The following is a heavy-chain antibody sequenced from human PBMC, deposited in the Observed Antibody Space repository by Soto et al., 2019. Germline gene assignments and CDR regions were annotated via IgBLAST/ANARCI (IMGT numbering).Heavy chain of an antibody. CDR2: IYYSGTT. V-gene: IGHV4-59*08. CDR1: GGSFIPNY. D-gene: IGHD2-21*01. Sequence: QVQLQESGPGLVKPSETLSLTCTVSGGSFIPNYWAWIRQPPGKGLEWVGYIYYSGTTSYNPSLKSRVTLSLETSKSQFSLRLSSVTASDTAVYYCARLGAYYQSLDPWGQGTLVTVSS. CDR3: ARLGAYYQSLDP. J-gene: IGHJ5*02.